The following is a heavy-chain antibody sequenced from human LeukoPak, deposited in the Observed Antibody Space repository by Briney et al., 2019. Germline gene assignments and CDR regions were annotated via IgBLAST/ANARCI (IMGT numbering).Heavy chain of an antibody. J-gene: IGHJ6*03. V-gene: IGHV3-21*01. CDR1: GFTFSSYS. Sequence: PGGSLRLSCAASGFTFSSYSMNWVPQAPGKGLEWVSSISSSSSYIYYADSVKGRFTISRDNAKNSLYLQMNSLRAEDTAVYYCARPLEGNYYYMDVWGKGTTVTVSS. CDR3: ARPLEGNYYYMDV. CDR2: ISSSSSYI.